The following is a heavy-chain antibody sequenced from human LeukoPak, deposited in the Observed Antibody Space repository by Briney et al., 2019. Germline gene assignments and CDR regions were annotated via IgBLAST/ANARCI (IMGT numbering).Heavy chain of an antibody. CDR2: IYPGDSDT. Sequence: GESLKISCKASGYSFTDYWIGWVRQMPGKGLEWMGIIYPGDSDTRYSPSFEGQVIISADKSIRAASLEWSSLKASDTAMYYCATPYPREYCSSSACYFNYWGQGTLVTVSS. CDR3: ATPYPREYCSSSACYFNY. D-gene: IGHD2/OR15-2a*01. V-gene: IGHV5-51*06. CDR1: GYSFTDYW. J-gene: IGHJ4*02.